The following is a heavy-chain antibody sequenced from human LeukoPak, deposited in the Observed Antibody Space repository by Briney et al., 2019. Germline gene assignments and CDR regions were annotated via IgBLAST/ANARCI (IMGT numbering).Heavy chain of an antibody. CDR3: ARDGHSSSSSVGYFDY. CDR1: GFTFSSYS. J-gene: IGHJ4*02. D-gene: IGHD6-6*01. CDR2: ISSSSSNI. V-gene: IGHV3-48*04. Sequence: GGSLRLSCAASGFTFSSYSMNWVRQAPGKGLEWVSYISSSSSNIYYADSVKGRFTISRDNAKNSLYLQMNSLRAEDMAVYYCARDGHSSSSSVGYFDYWGQGTLVSVSS.